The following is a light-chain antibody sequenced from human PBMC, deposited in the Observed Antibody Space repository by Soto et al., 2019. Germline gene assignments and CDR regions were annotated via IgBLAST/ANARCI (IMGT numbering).Light chain of an antibody. CDR1: QSVNNN. CDR3: HQYNHRPT. CDR2: GAS. Sequence: EIVMTQSPATLSVSPGERATLSCRASQSVNNNLAWYQQKPGQAPRLLIHGASARGTGIPARFSGSGSGTEFTLTISSLQSEDFAVYYCHQYNHRPTFGPGTKVDIK. J-gene: IGKJ3*01. V-gene: IGKV3-15*01.